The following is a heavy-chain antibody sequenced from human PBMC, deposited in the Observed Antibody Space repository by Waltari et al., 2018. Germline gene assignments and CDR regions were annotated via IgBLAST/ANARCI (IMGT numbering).Heavy chain of an antibody. CDR1: GFSFSNYW. V-gene: IGHV3-7*04. CDR3: AGGSGWLPDS. CDR2: IEQDGSEK. D-gene: IGHD6-19*01. Sequence: EVHLVESGGGLVQPGGSLRLSCAASGFSFSNYWMNWVRQAPGKGLEWVANIEQDGSEKIYVASVKGRFTIYRNNAKSSVYLQMNSLRAEDTAVYYCAGGSGWLPDSWGQGTLVTVSS. J-gene: IGHJ4*02.